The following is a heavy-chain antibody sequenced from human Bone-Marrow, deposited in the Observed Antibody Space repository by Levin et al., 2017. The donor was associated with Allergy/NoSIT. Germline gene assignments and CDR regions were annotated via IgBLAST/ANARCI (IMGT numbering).Heavy chain of an antibody. J-gene: IGHJ3*02. Sequence: SGPTLVKPTQTLTLTCTFSGFSRSTSGMCVSWIRQPPGKALEWLARSDWDDDKYYSTSLKTRLTISKDTSKNQVVLTMTNMDPVDTATYYCARISYNWYLGAFDIWGQGTMVTVSS. CDR3: ARISYNWYLGAFDI. CDR1: GFSRSTSGMC. D-gene: IGHD1-20*01. V-gene: IGHV2-70*11. CDR2: SDWDDDK.